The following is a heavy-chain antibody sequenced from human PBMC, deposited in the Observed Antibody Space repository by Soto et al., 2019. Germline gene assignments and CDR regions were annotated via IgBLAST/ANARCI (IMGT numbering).Heavy chain of an antibody. CDR2: IYYSGST. Sequence: PSETLSLTCTVSGGSISSGGYYWSWIRQHPGKGLEWIGYIYYSGSTYYNPSLKSRVTISVDTSKNQFSLKLSSVTAADTAVYYCARTPNIGPYCGGDCYSFDPYYYYGMDVWGQGTTVT. CDR1: GGSISSGGYY. V-gene: IGHV4-31*03. J-gene: IGHJ6*02. CDR3: ARTPNIGPYCGGDCYSFDPYYYYGMDV. D-gene: IGHD2-21*02.